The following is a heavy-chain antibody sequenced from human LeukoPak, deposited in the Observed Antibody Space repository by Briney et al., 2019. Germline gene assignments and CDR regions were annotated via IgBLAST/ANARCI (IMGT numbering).Heavy chain of an antibody. Sequence: PSETLSLTCAVSGASFSGYYWSWIRQSPGKGLEWIGEIIHTGSTNYNPSLKSRVTISIDTSKSQLSLKLSSVTAADTAVYYCAREGGGNSYWGQGTLVTVST. J-gene: IGHJ4*02. CDR1: GASFSGYY. D-gene: IGHD4-23*01. V-gene: IGHV4-34*12. CDR2: IIHTGST. CDR3: AREGGGNSY.